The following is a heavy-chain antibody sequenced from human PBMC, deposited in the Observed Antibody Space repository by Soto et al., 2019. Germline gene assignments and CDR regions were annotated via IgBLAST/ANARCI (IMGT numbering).Heavy chain of an antibody. J-gene: IGHJ5*02. CDR1: GCTFSSYS. CDR2: ISHRSSRYYI. CDR3: AGNKHLTEKGCFGP. Sequence: GGSLRLSCAASGCTFSSYSRVWGRQAPGKGLEWVSSISHRSSRYYIYYSDSVKGRFTISRDDAKNSLFLQMDSLRAEDTATYYCAGNKHLTEKGCFGPCGRGTRVTV. V-gene: IGHV3-21*01.